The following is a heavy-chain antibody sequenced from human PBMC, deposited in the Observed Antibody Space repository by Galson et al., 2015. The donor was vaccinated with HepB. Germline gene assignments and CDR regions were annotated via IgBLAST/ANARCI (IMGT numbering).Heavy chain of an antibody. CDR1: GYTFTSYG. J-gene: IGHJ4*02. V-gene: IGHV1-18*01. D-gene: IGHD3-10*01. CDR3: ARDDAITMVRGVSNY. CDR2: ISAYNGNT. Sequence: SVKVSCKASGYTFTSYGISWVRQAPGQGLEWMGWISAYNGNTNYAQKLQGRVTMTTDTSTSTAYMELRSLRSDDTAVYYCARDDAITMVRGVSNYWGQGTLVTVSS.